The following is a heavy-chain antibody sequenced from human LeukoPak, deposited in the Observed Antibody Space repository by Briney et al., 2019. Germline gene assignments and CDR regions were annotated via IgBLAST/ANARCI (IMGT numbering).Heavy chain of an antibody. Sequence: PGGSPRLSCAASGFTFSSYAMSWVRQAPGKGLDWVSAISGSGGSTYYADSVKGRFTISRDNSKNTLYLQMNSLRAEDTAVYYCAKDEGDIVVVPAADHPFDYWGQGTLVTVSS. V-gene: IGHV3-23*01. D-gene: IGHD2-2*01. CDR3: AKDEGDIVVVPAADHPFDY. J-gene: IGHJ4*02. CDR2: ISGSGGST. CDR1: GFTFSSYA.